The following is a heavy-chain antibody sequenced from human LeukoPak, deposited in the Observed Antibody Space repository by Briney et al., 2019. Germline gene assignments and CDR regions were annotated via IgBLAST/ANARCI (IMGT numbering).Heavy chain of an antibody. Sequence: SETPSLTCTVSGGSISSYYWSWIRQPPGKGLEWIGYSYDSGNTNYNPSLKSRVTISVDTSKNQFSLKVNSVTAADTAVYYCAKGGGWDAFDIWGQGTMVTVSS. CDR1: GGSISSYY. CDR3: AKGGGWDAFDI. D-gene: IGHD6-19*01. CDR2: SYDSGNT. V-gene: IGHV4-59*08. J-gene: IGHJ3*02.